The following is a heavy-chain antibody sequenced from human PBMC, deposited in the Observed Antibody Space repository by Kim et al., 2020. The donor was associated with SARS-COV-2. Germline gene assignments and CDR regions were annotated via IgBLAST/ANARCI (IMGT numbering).Heavy chain of an antibody. D-gene: IGHD3-10*01. CDR1: GGSFSGYY. J-gene: IGHJ5*02. CDR3: ARGRKGYYGSGTSPWGWFDP. Sequence: SETLSLTCAVYGGSFSGYYWSWIRQPPGKGLEWIGEINHSGSTNYNPSLKSRVTISVDTSKNQFSLKLSSVTAADTAVYYCARGRKGYYGSGTSPWGWFDPWGQGTLVTVSS. V-gene: IGHV4-34*01. CDR2: INHSGST.